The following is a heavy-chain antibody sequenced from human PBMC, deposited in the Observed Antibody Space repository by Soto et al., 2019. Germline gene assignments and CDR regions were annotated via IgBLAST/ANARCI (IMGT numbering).Heavy chain of an antibody. D-gene: IGHD3-10*01. J-gene: IGHJ6*02. CDR2: IYASENT. CDR3: ARGRLLWFGEPRRYYYYYGMDV. V-gene: IGHV4-39*01. CDR1: GGSVSSNSYS. Sequence: SETLSLTCTVSGGSVSSNSYSWVWIRQSPGKGLEWIATIYASENTYYNPSLLSRVTISVDTSKNEFSLRLTSVTAADTGVYYCARGRLLWFGEPRRYYYYYGMDVWGQGTTVTVSS.